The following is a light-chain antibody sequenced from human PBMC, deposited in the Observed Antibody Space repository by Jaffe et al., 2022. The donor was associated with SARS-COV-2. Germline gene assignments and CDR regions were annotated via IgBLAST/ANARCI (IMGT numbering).Light chain of an antibody. Sequence: QSALTQPASVSGSPGQSITISCTGTNSDVGSYNLVSWYQQHPGKAPKLLIYEGGKRPSGVSNRFSDSKSGNTASLTISGLQAEDEADYYCCSYAGSRNWVFGGGTKLTVL. J-gene: IGLJ3*02. CDR3: CSYAGSRNWV. CDR2: EGG. V-gene: IGLV2-23*01. CDR1: NSDVGSYNL.